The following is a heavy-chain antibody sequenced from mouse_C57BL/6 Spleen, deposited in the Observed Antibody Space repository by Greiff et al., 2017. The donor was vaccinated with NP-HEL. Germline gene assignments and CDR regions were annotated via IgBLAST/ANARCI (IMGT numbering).Heavy chain of an antibody. D-gene: IGHD1-1*01. CDR1: GFSLTSYA. J-gene: IGHJ1*03. V-gene: IGHV2-9-1*01. Sequence: QVQLKESGPGLVAPSQSLSITCTVSGFSLTSYAISWVRQPPGKGLEWLGVIWTGGGTNYNSALKSRLSISKDNSKSQVFLKMNSLQTDDTARYYCAILYYGSSYGDWYFDVWGTGTTVTVSS. CDR2: IWTGGGT. CDR3: AILYYGSSYGDWYFDV.